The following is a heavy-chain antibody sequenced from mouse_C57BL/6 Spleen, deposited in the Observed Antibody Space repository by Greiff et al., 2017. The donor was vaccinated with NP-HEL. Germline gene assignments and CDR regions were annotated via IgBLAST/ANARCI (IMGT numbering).Heavy chain of an antibody. J-gene: IGHJ4*01. CDR2: IYPGSGNT. CDR3: ARLGSGYVRGGMDY. Sequence: LVESGAELVRPGASVKLSCKASGYTFTDYYINWVKQRPGQGLEWIARIYPGSGNTYYNEKFKGKATLTAEKSSSTAYMQLSSLTSEDSAVYFCARLGSGYVRGGMDYWGQGTSVTVSS. V-gene: IGHV1-76*01. CDR1: GYTFTDYY. D-gene: IGHD3-2*02.